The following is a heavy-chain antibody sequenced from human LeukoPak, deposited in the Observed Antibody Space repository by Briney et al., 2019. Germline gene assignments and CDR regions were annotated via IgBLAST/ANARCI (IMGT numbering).Heavy chain of an antibody. V-gene: IGHV3-30*02. CDR3: AKDRDYDFWSGYTDY. CDR1: GFTFSSYG. D-gene: IGHD3-3*01. CDR2: IRYDGSNK. Sequence: PGGSLRLSCAASGFTFSSYGMHWVRQAPGKGLEWVAFIRYDGSNKYYADSVKGRFTISRDNSKNTLYLQMNSLRAEDTAVYYCAKDRDYDFWSGYTDYWGQGTLVTVSS. J-gene: IGHJ4*02.